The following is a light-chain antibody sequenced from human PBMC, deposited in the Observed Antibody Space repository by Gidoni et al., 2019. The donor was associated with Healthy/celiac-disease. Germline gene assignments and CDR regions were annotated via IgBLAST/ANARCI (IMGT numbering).Light chain of an antibody. CDR1: QSVLYSSNNKNY. J-gene: IGKJ4*01. V-gene: IGKV4-1*01. Sequence: DIGMTQSPDSLAVYLGERATINCKSSQSVLYSSNNKNYLAWYQQKPGQPPKLLIYWASTRESGVPDRFSGSGSGTDFTLPISSLQAEDVAVYYCQQYYSTPPLTFXGXTKVEIK. CDR3: QQYYSTPPLT. CDR2: WAS.